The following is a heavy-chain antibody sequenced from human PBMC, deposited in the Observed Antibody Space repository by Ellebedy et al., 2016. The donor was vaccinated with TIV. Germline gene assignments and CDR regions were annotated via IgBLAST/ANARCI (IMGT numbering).Heavy chain of an antibody. CDR3: ARDGVGYYYGMDV. CDR1: GGSISSYY. D-gene: IGHD3-16*01. V-gene: IGHV4-59*01. CDR2: IYYSGST. Sequence: GSLRLXCTVSGGSISSYYWSWIRQPPGKGLEWIGYIYYSGSTNYNPSLKSRVTISVDTSKNQFSLKLSSVTAADTAVYYCARDGVGYYYGMDVWGQGTTVTVSS. J-gene: IGHJ6*02.